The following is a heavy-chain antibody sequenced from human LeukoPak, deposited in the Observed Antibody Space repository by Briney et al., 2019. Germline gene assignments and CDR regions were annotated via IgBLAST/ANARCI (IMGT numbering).Heavy chain of an antibody. D-gene: IGHD6-13*01. CDR1: GYTFTSYD. CDR3: ARGPPMFDGGSSWYWFDP. Sequence: AASVKVSCKASGYTFTSYDINWVRQATGQGLEWMGWMNPNSGNTGYAQKFQGRVTITRNTSISTAYMELSSLRSEDTAVYYCARGPPMFDGGSSWYWFDPWGQGTLVTVSS. J-gene: IGHJ5*02. CDR2: MNPNSGNT. V-gene: IGHV1-8*03.